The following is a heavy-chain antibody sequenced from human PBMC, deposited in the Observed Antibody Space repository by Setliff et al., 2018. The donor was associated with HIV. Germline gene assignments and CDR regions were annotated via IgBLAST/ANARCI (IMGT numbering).Heavy chain of an antibody. J-gene: IGHJ4*02. CDR1: GYTFTGYY. CDR2: INPNSGGT. Sequence: ASVKVSCKASGYTFTGYYMHWVRQAPGQGLEWMGRINPNSGGTNYAQKFQGRVTMTTDTSTSTAYMELRSLRSDDTAVYYCARNFYDSSGYRYDYWGQGTLVTVSS. V-gene: IGHV1-2*06. D-gene: IGHD3-22*01. CDR3: ARNFYDSSGYRYDY.